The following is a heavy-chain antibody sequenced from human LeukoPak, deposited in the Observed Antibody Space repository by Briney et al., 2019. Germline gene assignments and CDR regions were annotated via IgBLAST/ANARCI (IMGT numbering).Heavy chain of an antibody. CDR2: ISSSSSYI. CDR3: AKVQSDIVGAMFFAFDV. Sequence: GGSLRLSCAASGFTFSSYSMNWVRQAPGKGLGWVSSISSSSSYIYYADSVKGRFTISRDNAKNSLYLQMNSLRVEDTAVYYCAKVQSDIVGAMFFAFDVWGQGTMVSVAP. J-gene: IGHJ3*01. D-gene: IGHD1-26*01. CDR1: GFTFSSYS. V-gene: IGHV3-21*01.